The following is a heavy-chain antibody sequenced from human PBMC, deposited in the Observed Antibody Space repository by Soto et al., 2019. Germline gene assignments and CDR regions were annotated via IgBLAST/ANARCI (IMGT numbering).Heavy chain of an antibody. J-gene: IGHJ5*02. CDR2: IWFDGSKK. D-gene: IGHD3-22*01. Sequence: GGSLRLSCAASGFKFRNYAIHWVRQAPGKGLEWLAVIWFDGSKKYYADSVKGRFTISRDNSKYTVYLDMNSLTADDSGVFYCARAHTMMILDRFDPWGHGTLVTVSS. V-gene: IGHV3-33*01. CDR3: ARAHTMMILDRFDP. CDR1: GFKFRNYA.